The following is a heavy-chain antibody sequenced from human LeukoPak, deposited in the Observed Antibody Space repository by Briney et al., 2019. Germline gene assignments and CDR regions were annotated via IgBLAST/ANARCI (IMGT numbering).Heavy chain of an antibody. Sequence: PSETLSLTCTVSGGSISSGGHYWSWIRQPPGKGLEWIGYIYHDGSTYYNPSLKSRVTVSVDKSKNQFSLNLSSVTAADTAVYYCARGSRIAVAGTLDYWGQGTLVTVSS. CDR1: GGSISSGGHY. D-gene: IGHD6-19*01. J-gene: IGHJ4*02. CDR2: IYHDGST. CDR3: ARGSRIAVAGTLDY. V-gene: IGHV4-30-2*01.